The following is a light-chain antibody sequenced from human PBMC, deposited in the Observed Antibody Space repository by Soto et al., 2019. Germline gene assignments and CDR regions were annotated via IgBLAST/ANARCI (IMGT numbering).Light chain of an antibody. V-gene: IGKV1-12*01. J-gene: IGKJ3*01. Sequence: IQMTQSPSSVSASVGDRVAITCRASQGIRRWLAWYQQKPGEAPKLLIYAASSLQSGVPSRFSGRGSRTDFTLTSSSLQPEYVATYYCQQANSFPFTFGPGTKVDIK. CDR2: AAS. CDR1: QGIRRW. CDR3: QQANSFPFT.